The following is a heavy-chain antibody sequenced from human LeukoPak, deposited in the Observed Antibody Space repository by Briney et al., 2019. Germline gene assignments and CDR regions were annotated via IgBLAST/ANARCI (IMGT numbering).Heavy chain of an antibody. V-gene: IGHV3-49*04. CDR1: GFTIGHYT. Sequence: GGSLRLSCTASGFTIGHYTMSWVRQAPGKGLEWVGFIRSKAYGGATEYAASVKGRFTLSRDDSETIGYLQMSSLKTEDTAMYYCTTFYYDSSGYIYWGQGTQVTVSS. CDR2: IRSKAYGGAT. CDR3: TTFYYDSSGYIY. J-gene: IGHJ4*02. D-gene: IGHD3-22*01.